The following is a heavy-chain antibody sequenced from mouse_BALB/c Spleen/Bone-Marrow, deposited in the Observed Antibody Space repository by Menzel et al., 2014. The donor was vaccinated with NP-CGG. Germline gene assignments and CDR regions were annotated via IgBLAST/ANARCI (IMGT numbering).Heavy chain of an antibody. Sequence: VKLMESGAELVRPGASVKVSCKASGYTFTSYWINWVKQRPGQGLEWIGNIYPSDSYTNYNQNFKDKATLTVDKSSSTAYMQLSSPTSEDSAVYYRTRQYGNYYAMDYWGQGTSVTVSS. D-gene: IGHD2-10*02. CDR1: GYTFTSYW. CDR3: TRQYGNYYAMDY. V-gene: IGHV1S126*01. CDR2: IYPSDSYT. J-gene: IGHJ4*01.